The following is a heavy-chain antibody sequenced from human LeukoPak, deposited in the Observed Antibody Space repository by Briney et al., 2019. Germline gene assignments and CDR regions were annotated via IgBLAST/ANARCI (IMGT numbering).Heavy chain of an antibody. J-gene: IGHJ4*02. CDR2: IIPIFGTA. CDR1: GYTFTSYG. V-gene: IGHV1-69*05. D-gene: IGHD3-3*01. CDR3: ARYDFWSGYYSHDY. Sequence: GASVKVSCKASGYTFTSYGISWVRQAPGQGLEWMGGIIPIFGTANYAQKFQGRVTITTDESTSTAYMELSSLRSEDTAVYYCARYDFWSGYYSHDYWGQGTLVTVSS.